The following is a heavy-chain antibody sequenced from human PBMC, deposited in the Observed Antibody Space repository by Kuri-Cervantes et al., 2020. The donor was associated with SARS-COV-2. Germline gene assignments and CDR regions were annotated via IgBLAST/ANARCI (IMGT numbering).Heavy chain of an antibody. D-gene: IGHD6-19*01. J-gene: IGHJ4*02. CDR2: SKSKAAGGTI. CDR1: GFSFSDAW. CDR3: ATGSTSGWYRRDFDF. V-gene: IGHV3-15*01. Sequence: GESLKISCVGTGFSFSDAWMSWVRQTPGKGLEWVGRSKSKAAGGTIVYAAPVQGRFTISRDDSRNTLYLQMNSLKTEDTGVYYCATGSTSGWYRRDFDFWGLGTLVTVSS.